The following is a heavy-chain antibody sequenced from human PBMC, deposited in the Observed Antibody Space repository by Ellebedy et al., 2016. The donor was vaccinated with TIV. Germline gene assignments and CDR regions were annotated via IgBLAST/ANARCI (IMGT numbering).Heavy chain of an antibody. V-gene: IGHV4-59*08. CDR2: IYYSGST. CDR3: ARHVGQQLPPRD. J-gene: IGHJ4*02. Sequence: MPSETLCLTCTVSGGSISSYYWRWIRQPPGKGLEWLGDIYYSGSTNYNPSLKSRVPISVDTSKNQFSLKLSSVTAADTAVYYCARHVGQQLPPRDWGQGTLVTVSS. D-gene: IGHD6-13*01. CDR1: GGSISSYY.